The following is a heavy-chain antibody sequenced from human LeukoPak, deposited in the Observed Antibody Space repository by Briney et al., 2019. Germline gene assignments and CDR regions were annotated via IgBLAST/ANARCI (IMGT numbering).Heavy chain of an antibody. CDR3: ARGFNSDSSGYYWNAFDI. Sequence: PSGTLSLTCVVSGGSISSSNWWSWVRQPPGKGLEWIGEIYHSGSTNYNPSLKSRVTMSVDKSKNQFSLKLSSVTAADTAVYYCARGFNSDSSGYYWNAFDIWGQGTMVTVSS. V-gene: IGHV4-4*02. J-gene: IGHJ3*02. D-gene: IGHD3-22*01. CDR1: GGSISSSNW. CDR2: IYHSGST.